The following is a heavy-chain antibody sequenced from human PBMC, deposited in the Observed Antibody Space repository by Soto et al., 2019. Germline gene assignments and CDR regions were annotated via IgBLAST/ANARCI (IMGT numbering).Heavy chain of an antibody. V-gene: IGHV4-4*02. CDR1: GGSISSRYS. J-gene: IGHJ3*02. D-gene: IGHD3-22*01. CDR3: TRRRITMIVVVYDAFDI. Sequence: SETLSLTCALGGGSISSRYSWSLVRQTPGKGLEWIGEIYHSGSTNYNPSLKSRVTISVDKSKNQFSLKLSSVTAADTAVYYCTRRRITMIVVVYDAFDIWGQGTTVT. CDR2: IYHSGST.